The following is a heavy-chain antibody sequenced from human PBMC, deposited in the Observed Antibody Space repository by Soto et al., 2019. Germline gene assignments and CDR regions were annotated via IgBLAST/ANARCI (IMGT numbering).Heavy chain of an antibody. J-gene: IGHJ2*01. Sequence: GKGLEWIGSSYDTGRTNYNPSLESRVTISVDTSKNQFSLKLSSVTAADTAFFFQAEDGIRGVRSVSAFLLNRSSDL. CDR3: AEDGIRGVRSVSAFLLNRSSDL. CDR2: SYDTGRT. D-gene: IGHD3-10*02. V-gene: IGHV4-59*08.